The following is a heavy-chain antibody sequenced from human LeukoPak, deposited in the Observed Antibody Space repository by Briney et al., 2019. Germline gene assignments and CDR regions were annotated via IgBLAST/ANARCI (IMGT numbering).Heavy chain of an antibody. V-gene: IGHV5-10-1*01. CDR3: ARRGKNYYGSGTYY. Sequence: GESLKISCKGSAYYFASYWISWVRQMPGKDLEWMGRIDPSDSYTNYSPSFQGHVTISADKSTNTAYLQWSSLKASDTAMYYCARRGKNYYGSGTYYWGQGTLVTVSS. CDR2: IDPSDSYT. D-gene: IGHD3-10*01. CDR1: AYYFASYW. J-gene: IGHJ4*02.